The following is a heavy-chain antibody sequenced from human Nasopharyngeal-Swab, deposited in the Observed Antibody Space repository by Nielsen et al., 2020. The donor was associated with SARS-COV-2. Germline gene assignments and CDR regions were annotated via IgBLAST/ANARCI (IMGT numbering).Heavy chain of an antibody. CDR1: GFTFSSYS. J-gene: IGHJ6*03. Sequence: GESLKISCAASGFTFSSYSMNWVRQAPGKGLEWVSYISSSSSTIYYADSVKGRFTISRDNAKNSLYLQMNSLRDEDTAVYYCARKADWSLYYYYMDVWGKGTTVTVSS. CDR2: ISSSSSTI. V-gene: IGHV3-48*02. D-gene: IGHD3-9*01. CDR3: ARKADWSLYYYYMDV.